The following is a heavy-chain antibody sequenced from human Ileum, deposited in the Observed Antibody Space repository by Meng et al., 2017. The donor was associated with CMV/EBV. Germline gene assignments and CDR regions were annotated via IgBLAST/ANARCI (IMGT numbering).Heavy chain of an antibody. CDR1: GYTFSTYG. J-gene: IGHJ4*02. Sequence: ASVKVSCKASGYTFSTYGFSWVRQAPGQGLEWMGWISAYNGNTNYAQKLQGRVTMTTDTSTSTAYMELRSLRSDDTAVYYCTRDGGVGASIPFDYWGQGTMVTVSS. D-gene: IGHD1-26*01. V-gene: IGHV1-18*01. CDR2: ISAYNGNT. CDR3: TRDGGVGASIPFDY.